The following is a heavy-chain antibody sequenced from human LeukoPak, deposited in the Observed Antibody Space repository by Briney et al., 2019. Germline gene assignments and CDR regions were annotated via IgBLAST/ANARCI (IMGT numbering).Heavy chain of an antibody. CDR1: SGSFSGYF. D-gene: IGHD3-22*01. Sequence: SETLSLTCAVYSGSFSGYFWTYVRQPPGMGLEWIGEINQRGSTNYNPSLKSRDTMSVDTSKNQFSLRLSSVTAADTAVYYCARGSIYYGDSSVYFDYWAQGTLVTVSS. CDR2: INQRGST. J-gene: IGHJ4*02. CDR3: ARGSIYYGDSSVYFDY. V-gene: IGHV4-34*01.